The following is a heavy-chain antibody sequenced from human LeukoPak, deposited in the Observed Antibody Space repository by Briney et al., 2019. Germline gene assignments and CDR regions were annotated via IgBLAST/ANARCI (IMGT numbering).Heavy chain of an antibody. Sequence: SETLSLTCTVSGGSISSYYWSWIRQPAGKGLEWIGRIYTGGSTNYNPSLKSRVTMSVDTSKNQFSLKLSSVTAADTAVYYCARDRLQLGILWVFDPWGQGTLVTVSS. CDR1: GGSISSYY. D-gene: IGHD7-27*01. CDR3: ARDRLQLGILWVFDP. CDR2: IYTGGST. J-gene: IGHJ5*02. V-gene: IGHV4-4*07.